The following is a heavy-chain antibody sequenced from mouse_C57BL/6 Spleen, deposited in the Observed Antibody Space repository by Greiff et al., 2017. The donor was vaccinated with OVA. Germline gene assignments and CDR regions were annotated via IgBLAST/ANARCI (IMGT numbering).Heavy chain of an antibody. V-gene: IGHV1-55*01. J-gene: IGHJ1*03. CDR3: ARGYFDV. CDR1: GYTFTSYW. CDR2: IYPGSGST. Sequence: QVQLMESGAELAKPGASVKMSCKASGYTFTSYWITWVKQRPGQGLEWIGDIYPGSGSTNYNEKFKSKATLTVDTSSSTAYMQLSSLTSEDSAVYYCARGYFDVWGTGTTVTVSS.